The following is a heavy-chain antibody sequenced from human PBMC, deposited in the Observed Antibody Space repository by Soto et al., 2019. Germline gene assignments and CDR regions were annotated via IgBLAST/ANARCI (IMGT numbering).Heavy chain of an antibody. J-gene: IGHJ4*02. D-gene: IGHD1-1*01. CDR1: CGSISTVGYY. CDR3: ARATGTLRSRNCDY. V-gene: IGHV4-31*03. Sequence: PSETLSLACSVSCGSISTVGYYWTWIRQPPGKGLEWIGSIYHTGSTYYSKSLRSRLTMSVDTSKSQFSLRLSSVTAADTAVYYCARATGTLRSRNCDYWGQGSLVTVSS. CDR2: IYHTGST.